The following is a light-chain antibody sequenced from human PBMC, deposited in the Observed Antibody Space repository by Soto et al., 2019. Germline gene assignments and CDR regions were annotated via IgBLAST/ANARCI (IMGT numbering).Light chain of an antibody. Sequence: DIQMTQSPSTLSASVGDRVTITCRASQSISNSLAWYQQKPGKAPNLLIYKASSLESGVPSRVSGSGSGTEFTLTISSLQPDDVATYYCRQYVSYPVTFGGGTKVEMK. CDR3: RQYVSYPVT. CDR1: QSISNS. CDR2: KAS. J-gene: IGKJ4*01. V-gene: IGKV1-5*03.